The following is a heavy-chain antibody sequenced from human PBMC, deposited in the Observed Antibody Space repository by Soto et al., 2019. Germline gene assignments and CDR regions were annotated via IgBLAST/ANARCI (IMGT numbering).Heavy chain of an antibody. CDR2: VIPILGTA. CDR1: GGTFSSYA. V-gene: IGHV1-69*11. J-gene: IGHJ6*02. D-gene: IGHD1-26*01. CDR3: ASHSGSSPEGRYYYGMDV. Sequence: QVQLVQSGAEVKKPGSSVKVSCKASGGTFSSYAISWVRQAPGQGLEWMGGVIPILGTATYAQKFQGRVTITADESTSTAYMKLSSLRSEDTAVYYCASHSGSSPEGRYYYGMDVWGQGTTVTVSS.